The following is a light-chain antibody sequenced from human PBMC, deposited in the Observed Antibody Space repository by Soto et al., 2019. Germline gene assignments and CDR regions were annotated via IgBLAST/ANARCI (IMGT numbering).Light chain of an antibody. CDR3: CSYAGSSTHVV. CDR2: EVS. J-gene: IGLJ2*01. CDR1: SSDVGSYNL. Sequence: QSALTQPASVSGSPGQSITISCTGTSSDVGSYNLVSWYQQHPGKAPKLMIYEVSKRPSGVSNRFSGSKSGNTASLTISGLQPEDEADYYCCSYAGSSTHVVFGGGPKLTVL. V-gene: IGLV2-23*02.